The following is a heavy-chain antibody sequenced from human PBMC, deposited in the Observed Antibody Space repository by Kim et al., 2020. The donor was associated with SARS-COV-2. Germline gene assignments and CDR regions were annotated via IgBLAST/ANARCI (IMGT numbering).Heavy chain of an antibody. Sequence: SETLSLTCAVYGGSFSGYYWSWIRQPPGKGLEWIGEINHSGSTNYNPSLKSRVTISVDTSKNQFSLKLSSVTVADTAVYYCARGQYSSSWYGVRGWFDPWGQGTLVTVSS. D-gene: IGHD6-13*01. CDR1: GGSFSGYY. V-gene: IGHV4-34*01. CDR2: INHSGST. CDR3: ARGQYSSSWYGVRGWFDP. J-gene: IGHJ5*02.